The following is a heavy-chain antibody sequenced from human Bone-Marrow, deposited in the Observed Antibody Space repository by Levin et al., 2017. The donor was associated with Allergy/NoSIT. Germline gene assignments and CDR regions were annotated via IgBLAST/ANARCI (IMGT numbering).Heavy chain of an antibody. V-gene: IGHV3-30-3*01. CDR2: ISYDGSNK. CDR1: GFTFSSYA. CDR3: ARDRTATGPADDAFDI. J-gene: IGHJ3*02. D-gene: IGHD5-12*01. Sequence: SCAASGFTFSSYAMHWVRQAPGKGLEWVAVISYDGSNKYYADSVKGRFTISRDNSKNTLYLQMNSLRAEDTAVYYCARDRTATGPADDAFDIWGQGTMVTVSS.